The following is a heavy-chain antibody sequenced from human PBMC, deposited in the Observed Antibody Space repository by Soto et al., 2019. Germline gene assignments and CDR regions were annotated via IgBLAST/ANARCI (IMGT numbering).Heavy chain of an antibody. D-gene: IGHD3-10*01. V-gene: IGHV1-69*05. CDR2: TIPIFGPA. CDR1: GGTFSSYS. Sequence: QVQLVQSGAEVKKPGSSVKVSCKASGGTFSSYSISWVRQAPGHGLEWMGGTIPIFGPADYAQRIQGRVTMTPVESTSTAYMDLSSLRSEDTAVYYCAGHYGGSGRSSRVGYYYYGMDVWGQGTTVTVSS. CDR3: AGHYGGSGRSSRVGYYYYGMDV. J-gene: IGHJ6*02.